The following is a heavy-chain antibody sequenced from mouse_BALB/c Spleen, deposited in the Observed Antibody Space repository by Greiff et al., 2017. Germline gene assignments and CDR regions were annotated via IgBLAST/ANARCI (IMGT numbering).Heavy chain of an antibody. J-gene: IGHJ2*01. CDR1: GYTFTSYY. V-gene: IGHV1S81*02. Sequence: VKLMESGAELVKPGASVKLSCKASGYTFTSYYMYWVKQRPGQGLEWIGEINPSNGGTNFNEKFKSKATLTVDKSSSTAYMQLSSLTSEDSAVYDCTRRATTVYFDYGGQGTTLTGSA. D-gene: IGHD1-1*01. CDR3: TRRATTVYFDY. CDR2: INPSNGGT.